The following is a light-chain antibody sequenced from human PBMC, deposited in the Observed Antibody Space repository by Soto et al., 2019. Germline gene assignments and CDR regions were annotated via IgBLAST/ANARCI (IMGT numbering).Light chain of an antibody. CDR1: QSISRF. V-gene: IGKV1-39*01. CDR3: QQTNSMPRT. J-gene: IGKJ1*01. CDR2: ATS. Sequence: DIQMTQSTSSLSASVGDRVTITCRASQSISRFLNWYQQKPGKAPKLLISATSRLESGVPSRFTGSGSGTDFTLTISSLQPEDFVTYYCQQTNSMPRTFGQGTKVDI.